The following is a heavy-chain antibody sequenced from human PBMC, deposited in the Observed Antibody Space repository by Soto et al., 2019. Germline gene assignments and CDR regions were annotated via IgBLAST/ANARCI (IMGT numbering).Heavy chain of an antibody. Sequence: SDTLSLTCAVYGGSFSGYYWSWIRQPPGKGLEWIGEIKHRGRTNYNPSLKSRVTISVDTSKNQFSLKLSSVTAADTAVYYCARLYGSRGPFDYWGQGTLVTVSS. D-gene: IGHD6-13*01. CDR3: ARLYGSRGPFDY. J-gene: IGHJ4*02. V-gene: IGHV4-34*01. CDR2: IKHRGRT. CDR1: GGSFSGYY.